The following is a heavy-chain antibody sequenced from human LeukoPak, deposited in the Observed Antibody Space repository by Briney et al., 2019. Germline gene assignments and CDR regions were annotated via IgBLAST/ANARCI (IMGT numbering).Heavy chain of an antibody. CDR3: ARAGYSRGWFAYY. Sequence: GGSLRLSCAVSGFTFSNYWMGWVRQAPGKGLEWVANMDQEGSEKYYVDSVKGRFTISRDNAKNSLYLQMNTLSAEDTAIYYCARAGYSRGWFAYYWGQGALVTVSS. CDR1: GFTFSNYW. V-gene: IGHV3-7*05. J-gene: IGHJ4*02. CDR2: MDQEGSEK. D-gene: IGHD6-19*01.